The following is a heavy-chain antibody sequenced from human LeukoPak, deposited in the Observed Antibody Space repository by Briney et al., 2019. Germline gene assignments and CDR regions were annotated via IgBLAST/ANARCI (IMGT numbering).Heavy chain of an antibody. J-gene: IGHJ4*02. CDR2: IYPSDSDT. V-gene: IGHV5-51*01. Sequence: GESLKISCKGSGYSFTSYWIGWVRQMPGKGLEWMGIIYPSDSDTRYSPSFQGQVTISADKSISTAYLQWSSLKASDTAMYYCARLIPYYYDSSGYYYFDYWGQGTLVTVSS. CDR3: ARLIPYYYDSSGYYYFDY. CDR1: GYSFTSYW. D-gene: IGHD3-22*01.